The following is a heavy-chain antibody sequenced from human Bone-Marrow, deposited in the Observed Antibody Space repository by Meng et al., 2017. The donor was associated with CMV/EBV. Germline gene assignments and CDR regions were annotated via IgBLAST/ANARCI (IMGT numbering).Heavy chain of an antibody. V-gene: IGHV3-30*02. CDR2: IRYDGSNK. CDR1: GFTFSSYD. CDR3: AKGARNGMDV. D-gene: IGHD1-14*01. J-gene: IGHJ6*02. Sequence: GESLKISCAASGFTFSSYDMHWVRQAPGKGLEWVAFIRYDGSNKYYADSVKGRFTISRDNSKNTLYLQMNSLRAEDTAVYYCAKGARNGMDVWGQGTTVTVSS.